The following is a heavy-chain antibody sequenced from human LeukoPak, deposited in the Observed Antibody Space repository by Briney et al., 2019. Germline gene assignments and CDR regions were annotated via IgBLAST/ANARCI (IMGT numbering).Heavy chain of an antibody. CDR1: GGSFSGYY. CDR2: INHSGST. CDR3: ARGRGLYGSGSYQYYGY. Sequence: SETLSLTCAVYGGSFSGYYWSWIRQPPGKGLEWIGEINHSGSTNYNPSLKSRVTISVDTSKNQFSLKLSSVTAADTAVYYCARGRGLYGSGSYQYYGYWGQGTLVTVSS. V-gene: IGHV4-34*01. J-gene: IGHJ4*02. D-gene: IGHD3-10*01.